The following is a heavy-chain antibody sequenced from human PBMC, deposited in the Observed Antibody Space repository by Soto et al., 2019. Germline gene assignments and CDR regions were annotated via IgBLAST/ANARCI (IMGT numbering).Heavy chain of an antibody. J-gene: IGHJ4*01. V-gene: IGHV3-15*07. CDR1: GFTFSNAW. D-gene: IGHD3-22*01. CDR2: IKSKTDGGTT. Sequence: GGSLRLSCAASGFTFSNAWINWVRQAPGKGLEWVGRIKSKTDGGTTDYDAPVKGRFAISRDDSNNMVYLQMNSLKIEDTVVYYCTTDSYSTIIIVRFDYWGHGTLVTVSS. CDR3: TTDSYSTIIIVRFDY.